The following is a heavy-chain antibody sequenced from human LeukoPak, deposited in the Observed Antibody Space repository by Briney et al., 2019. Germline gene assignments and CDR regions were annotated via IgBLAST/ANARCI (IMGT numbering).Heavy chain of an antibody. CDR2: INPAGTET. CDR1: GFSFSAYW. V-gene: IGHV3-7*03. Sequence: GGSLRLSCAASGFSFSAYWMTWVRQAPGTGLEWVANINPAGTETYYVDPVKGRFTISRDNAKNLLYLQMNSLGAEDTAVYYCARGGGGVYGDYPIFDPWGQGTLVTVSS. CDR3: ARGGGGVYGDYPIFDP. D-gene: IGHD4-17*01. J-gene: IGHJ5*02.